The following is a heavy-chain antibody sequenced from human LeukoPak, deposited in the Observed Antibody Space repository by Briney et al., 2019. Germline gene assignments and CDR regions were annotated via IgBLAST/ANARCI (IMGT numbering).Heavy chain of an antibody. CDR1: GFTVSSNY. Sequence: GGSLRLSCAASGFTVSSNYMSWVRQAPGKGLEWVSAISGSGGSTYYADSVKGRFTISRDNSKNTLYLQMNSLRAEDTAVYYCAKLSRNYFDYWGQGTLVTVSS. V-gene: IGHV3-23*01. CDR2: ISGSGGST. CDR3: AKLSRNYFDY. J-gene: IGHJ4*02. D-gene: IGHD3-16*02.